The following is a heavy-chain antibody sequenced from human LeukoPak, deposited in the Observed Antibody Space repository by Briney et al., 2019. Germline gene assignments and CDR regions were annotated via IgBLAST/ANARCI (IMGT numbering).Heavy chain of an antibody. D-gene: IGHD6-25*01. CDR1: GFTFSRYG. CDR2: IRFDSSNE. CDR3: SKIVAAGGGFDS. V-gene: IGHV3-30*02. Sequence: GGSLRLSCAASGFTFSRYGMHWVRHSPGKGLEWVAFIRFDSSNEDYVDSVKGRSTISRDNSKSTLYMQMNSLRPEDTAVYYCSKIVAAGGGFDSWGQGTLVTVSS. J-gene: IGHJ4*02.